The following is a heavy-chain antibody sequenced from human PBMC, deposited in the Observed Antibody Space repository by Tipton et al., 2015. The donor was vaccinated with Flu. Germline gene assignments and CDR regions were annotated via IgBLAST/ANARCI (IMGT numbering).Heavy chain of an antibody. D-gene: IGHD3-10*01. CDR1: GYTFTSYG. J-gene: IGHJ4*02. CDR3: ASDWDYYGSGSDYFPDY. CDR2: ISAYIGNT. V-gene: IGHV1-18*01. Sequence: QVQLVQSGAEVKKPGASVKVSCKASGYTFTSYGISWVRQAPGQGLEWMGWISAYIGNTNYAQKLQGRVTMTTDTSTSTAYMELRSLRSDDTAVYYCASDWDYYGSGSDYFPDYWGQGTLVTVSS.